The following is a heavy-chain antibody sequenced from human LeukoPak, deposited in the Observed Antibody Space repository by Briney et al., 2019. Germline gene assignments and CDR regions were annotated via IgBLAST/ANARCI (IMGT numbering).Heavy chain of an antibody. V-gene: IGHV4-39*07. CDR1: GGSISSSSYY. CDR3: ARRPPRYRGSYSTKFDP. D-gene: IGHD1-26*01. J-gene: IGHJ5*02. Sequence: PSETLSLTCTVSGGSISSSSYYWGWIRQPPGKGLEWIGSIYYSGSTNYNPSLKSRVTISVDTSKNQFSLKLSSVTAADTAVYYCARRPPRYRGSYSTKFDPWGQGTLVTVSS. CDR2: IYYSGST.